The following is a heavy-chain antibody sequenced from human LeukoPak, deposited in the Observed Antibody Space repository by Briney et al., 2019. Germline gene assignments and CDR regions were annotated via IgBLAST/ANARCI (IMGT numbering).Heavy chain of an antibody. D-gene: IGHD2-15*01. CDR3: ARAPYCSGGSCYRIYYYYMDV. CDR2: IYYSGST. V-gene: IGHV4-59*01. Sequence: PSETLSLTCTVSGGSISSYYWSWIRQPPGKGLEWIGYIYYSGSTNYNPSLKSRVTISVDTSKNQFSLKLSSVTAADTAVYYCARAPYCSGGSCYRIYYYYMDVWGKGTTVIVSS. J-gene: IGHJ6*03. CDR1: GGSISSYY.